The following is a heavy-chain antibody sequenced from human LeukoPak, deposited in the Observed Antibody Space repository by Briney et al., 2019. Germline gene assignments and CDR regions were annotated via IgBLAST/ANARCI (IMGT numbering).Heavy chain of an antibody. D-gene: IGHD1-7*01. CDR2: ISSSGSTI. CDR1: GFTFSSYE. V-gene: IGHV3-48*03. CDR3: ARELELFAFDI. Sequence: GGSLRLCCAASGFTFSSYEMNWVRQAPGKGLEWVSYISSSGSTIYYADSVKGRFTISRDNAKNSLYLQMNSLRAEDTAVYYCARELELFAFDIWGQGTMVTVSS. J-gene: IGHJ3*02.